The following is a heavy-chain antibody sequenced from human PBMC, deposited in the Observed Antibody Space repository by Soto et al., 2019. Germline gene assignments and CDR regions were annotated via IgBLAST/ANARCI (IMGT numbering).Heavy chain of an antibody. J-gene: IGHJ4*02. CDR3: ARDLAYDFWSGYYFDY. D-gene: IGHD3-3*01. V-gene: IGHV3-7*01. CDR1: GFTFSSYW. CDR2: IKQDGSEK. Sequence: GSLRLSCAASGFTFSSYWMSWVRQAPGKGLEWVANIKQDGSEKYYVDSVKGRFTISRDNAKNSLYLQMNSLRAEDTAVYYCARDLAYDFWSGYYFDYWGQGTLVTVSS.